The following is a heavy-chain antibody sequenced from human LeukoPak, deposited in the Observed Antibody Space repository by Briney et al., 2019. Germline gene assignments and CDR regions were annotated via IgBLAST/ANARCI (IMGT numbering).Heavy chain of an antibody. CDR1: GGSISSYY. CDR2: IYYSGST. V-gene: IGHV4-59*01. CDR3: ARAGDAFDI. Sequence: SETLSLTCTVSGGSISSYYWSWIRQPPGKGLEWIGYIYYSGSTNYNPSLKSRVTISVDTSKNQFSLRLSSVTAADTAVYYCARAGDAFDIWGQGTMVTVSS. J-gene: IGHJ3*02.